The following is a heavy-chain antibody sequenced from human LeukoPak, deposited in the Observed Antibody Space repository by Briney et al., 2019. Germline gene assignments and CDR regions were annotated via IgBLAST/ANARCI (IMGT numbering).Heavy chain of an antibody. Sequence: SVKVSCKASGGTFSSYAISWVRQAPGQALEWMGGIIPIFGTANYAQKFQGRVTITTDESTSTAYMELSSLRSEDTDVYYCARDGGSGSYYNLDYWGQGTLVTVSS. CDR1: GGTFSSYA. CDR2: IIPIFGTA. D-gene: IGHD3-10*01. CDR3: ARDGGSGSYYNLDY. J-gene: IGHJ4*02. V-gene: IGHV1-69*05.